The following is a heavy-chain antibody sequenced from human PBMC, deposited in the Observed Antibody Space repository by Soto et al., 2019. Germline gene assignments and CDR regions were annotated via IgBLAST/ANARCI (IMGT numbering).Heavy chain of an antibody. CDR1: GFTFSSDA. CDR2: ISGSGGST. Sequence: GGSLRLSCAASGFTFSSDAMSWVRQAPGKGLEWVSYISGSGGSTYYADSVKGRFTISRDNSKNTLYLEMNSLRAEDTAVYYCAKTVGDGYNFDYWGQGTLVTVSS. D-gene: IGHD5-12*01. CDR3: AKTVGDGYNFDY. J-gene: IGHJ4*02. V-gene: IGHV3-23*01.